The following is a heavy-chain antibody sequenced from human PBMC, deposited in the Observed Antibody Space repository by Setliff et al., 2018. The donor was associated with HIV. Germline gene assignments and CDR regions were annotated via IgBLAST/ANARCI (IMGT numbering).Heavy chain of an antibody. CDR3: TRVPINSYYYMDG. D-gene: IGHD1-20*01. CDR2: IRSKAFGGTT. Sequence: SLRLSCTGSGFTFGDDAMNWVRQAPGKGLEWVGFIRSKAFGGTTEYAASVKGRFTISRDDSKSIAYLQMNSLKTEDTAVYYCTRVPINSYYYMDGWGKGTTVTVS. V-gene: IGHV3-49*04. J-gene: IGHJ6*03. CDR1: GFTFGDDA.